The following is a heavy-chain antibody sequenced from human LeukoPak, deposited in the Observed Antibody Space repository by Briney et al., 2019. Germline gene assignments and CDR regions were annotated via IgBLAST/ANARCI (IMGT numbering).Heavy chain of an antibody. CDR2: ISTSSSYI. D-gene: IGHD3-22*01. V-gene: IGHV3-21*01. J-gene: IGHJ3*02. Sequence: RSLRLSCAASGFTFSSYGMHWVRQAPGKGLEWVSSISTSSSYIYYADSVKGRFTISRDNAENSLYLQMNSLRAEDTAVYYCARDETPNYCDSSAYYPDAFDIWGQGTMVTVSS. CDR1: GFTFSSYG. CDR3: ARDETPNYCDSSAYYPDAFDI.